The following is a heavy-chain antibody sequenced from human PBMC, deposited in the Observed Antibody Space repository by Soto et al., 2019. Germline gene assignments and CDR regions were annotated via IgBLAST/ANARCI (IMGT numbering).Heavy chain of an antibody. V-gene: IGHV4-59*01. J-gene: IGHJ3*02. CDR2: FHYSRST. CDR1: GGSISGYY. Sequence: SETLSLTCSVSGGSISGYYWSWIRQPPGKGLEWIGYFHYSRSTNYNPSLKSRVTISVDTSKNQFSLNLSSVTAADTAVYYCARTYTDAFDIWGQGTMVTVS. D-gene: IGHD2-2*02. CDR3: ARTYTDAFDI.